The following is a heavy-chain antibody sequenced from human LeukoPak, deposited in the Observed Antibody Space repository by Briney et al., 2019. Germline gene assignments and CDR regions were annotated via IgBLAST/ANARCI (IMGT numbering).Heavy chain of an antibody. CDR1: GGTFNNYA. Sequence: SVKVSCKASGGTFNNYAINWVRQAPGQGLEWMGGIIPIFGSSNYAQKFQGRVTITADESTTTAYMELRSLRSDDTAVYYCARDKGTVTRKVYYYYMDVWGKGTTVTVSS. CDR3: ARDKGTVTRKVYYYYMDV. CDR2: IIPIFGSS. D-gene: IGHD4-11*01. J-gene: IGHJ6*03. V-gene: IGHV1-69*13.